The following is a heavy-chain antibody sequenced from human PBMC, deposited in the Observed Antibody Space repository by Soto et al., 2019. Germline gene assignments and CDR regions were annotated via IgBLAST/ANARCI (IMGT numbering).Heavy chain of an antibody. D-gene: IGHD3-22*01. V-gene: IGHV4-31*03. Sequence: QVQLQESGPGLVKPSQTLSLTCTVSGGSISSGGYYWSWIRQHPGKGLEWIGYIYYSGSTYYNPSLKSRVTISVDTSKNQFSLKLSSVTAADTAVYYCARTGSYYDSSGYLGHQGYYYYYGMDVWGQGTTVTVSS. J-gene: IGHJ6*02. CDR2: IYYSGST. CDR1: GGSISSGGYY. CDR3: ARTGSYYDSSGYLGHQGYYYYYGMDV.